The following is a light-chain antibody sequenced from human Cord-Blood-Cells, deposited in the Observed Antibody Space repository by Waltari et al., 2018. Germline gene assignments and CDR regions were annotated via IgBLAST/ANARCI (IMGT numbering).Light chain of an antibody. V-gene: IGKV1-39*01. J-gene: IGKJ3*01. CDR1: QSISSY. Sequence: DIQMTQSPSSLSASVGYRVTITCRASQSISSYLNWYQQKPGKAPKLLIYAASSLQSGVPSRFSGSGSGTDFTLTISSLQPKDFATYYCQQSYSTPFTFGPGTKVDIK. CDR2: AAS. CDR3: QQSYSTPFT.